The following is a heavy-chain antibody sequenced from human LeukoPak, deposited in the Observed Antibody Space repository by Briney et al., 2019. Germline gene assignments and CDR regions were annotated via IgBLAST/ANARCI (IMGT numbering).Heavy chain of an antibody. CDR3: ARGTVVVVAGD. V-gene: IGHV4-38-2*02. J-gene: IGHJ4*02. CDR2: IYHSGST. D-gene: IGHD2-15*01. Sequence: SPSETLSLTCTVSGYSISSGYYWGWIRQPPGKGLEWIGSIYHSGSTYYNPSLKSRVTISVDTSKNQFSLKLSSVTAADTAVYYCARGTVVVVAGDWGQGTLVTVSS. CDR1: GYSISSGYY.